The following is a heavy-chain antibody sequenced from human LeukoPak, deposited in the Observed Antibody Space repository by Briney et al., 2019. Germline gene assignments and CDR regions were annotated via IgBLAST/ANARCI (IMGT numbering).Heavy chain of an antibody. CDR2: IYPGDSDT. CDR1: GYTYPTYY. V-gene: IGHV5-51*01. Sequence: GESLKISCKGSGYTYPTYYIAWVRQMPGKGLEWMGIIYPGDSDTSYSPSFQGQVTISADKSISTAYLHWNSLKASDTAMYYCARLYYNGMYVWGQGTTVTVSS. J-gene: IGHJ6*02. CDR3: ARLYYNGMYV.